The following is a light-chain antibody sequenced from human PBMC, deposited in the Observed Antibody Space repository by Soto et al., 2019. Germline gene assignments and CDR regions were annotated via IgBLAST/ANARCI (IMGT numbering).Light chain of an antibody. V-gene: IGKV3-20*01. CDR2: GAS. J-gene: IGKJ4*01. Sequence: EIVLTQSPGTLSLSPGERATLSCRASQSVSSSYLAWYQQKPGQAPRLLIYGASSRATGIPDRFSGSGSVTDFTLTISRLEPEDFAGYYCQQYGSSPTFGGGTKVEIK. CDR3: QQYGSSPT. CDR1: QSVSSSY.